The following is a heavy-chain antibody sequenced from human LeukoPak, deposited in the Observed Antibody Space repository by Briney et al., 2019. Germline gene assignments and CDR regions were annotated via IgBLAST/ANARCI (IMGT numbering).Heavy chain of an antibody. J-gene: IGHJ4*02. V-gene: IGHV4-59*02. CDR2: IYYSGST. D-gene: IGHD3-22*01. CDR3: ARVTGYMIEDYFDY. CDR1: GFTVSSNY. Sequence: GSLRLSCAASGFTVSSNYMSWVRQPPGKGLEWIGYIYYSGSTNYNPSLKSRVTISVDTSKNQFSLRLSSVTAADTAVYYCARVTGYMIEDYFDYWGQGTLVTVSS.